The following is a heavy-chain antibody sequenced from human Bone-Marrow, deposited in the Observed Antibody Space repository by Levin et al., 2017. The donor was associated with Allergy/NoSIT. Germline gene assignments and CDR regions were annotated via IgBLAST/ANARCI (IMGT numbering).Heavy chain of an antibody. CDR2: INPSGGGT. V-gene: IGHV1-46*01. J-gene: IGHJ3*02. Sequence: ASVKVSCKATGYTFSSYYIHWVRQAPGQGLDWMGIINPSGGGTSYAQKFQGRVTMTRDTSTSTVYMELSSLRSEDTAVYYCARDFLGPRSIAAADDAFDIWGHGTMVTVSS. D-gene: IGHD6-13*01. CDR1: GYTFSSYY. CDR3: ARDFLGPRSIAAADDAFDI.